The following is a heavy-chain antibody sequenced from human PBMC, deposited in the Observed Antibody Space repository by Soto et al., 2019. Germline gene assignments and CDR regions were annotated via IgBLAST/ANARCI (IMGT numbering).Heavy chain of an antibody. CDR2: VSDTGIST. V-gene: IGHV3-23*01. J-gene: IGHJ5*01. CDR3: AKSYFVSSGFDS. Sequence: EVQLLDYGGGLLQPGGSLRISCAASGFTFRSYALSWVRQAPGKGVEWVSTVSDTGISTYYAGSVTGGFTTSRDNSRNTGYLQLNSLRAEDTTVYYCAKSYFVSSGFDSGGRGTLLTVPS. CDR1: GFTFRSYA. D-gene: IGHD3-22*01.